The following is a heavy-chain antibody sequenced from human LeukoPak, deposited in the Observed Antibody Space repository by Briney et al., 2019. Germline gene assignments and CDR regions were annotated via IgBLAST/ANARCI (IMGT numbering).Heavy chain of an antibody. Sequence: SETLSLTCGVSGYSISSGYYWGWIRQPPGKGLEWIGSVFHSGSASSYPSLKSRVTISADTSKNQFSLKLSSVTAADTAVYYCARGDGSYSDWGQGTLVTVSS. J-gene: IGHJ4*02. V-gene: IGHV4-38-2*01. CDR1: GYSISSGYY. D-gene: IGHD2-15*01. CDR3: ARGDGSYSD. CDR2: VFHSGSA.